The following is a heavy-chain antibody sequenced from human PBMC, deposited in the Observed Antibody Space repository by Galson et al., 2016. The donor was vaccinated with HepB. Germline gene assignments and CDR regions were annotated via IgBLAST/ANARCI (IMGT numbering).Heavy chain of an antibody. CDR2: INADNGHT. Sequence: SVKVSCKASGNTFSSSAFHWVRQAPGQGLEWMAWINADNGHTEFSQKLQGRVTITSDTSARMACMELNSLTSEDTAVYYCATSSSAWWVYGLDVWGQGTTVTVSS. CDR3: ATSSSAWWVYGLDV. D-gene: IGHD6-19*01. J-gene: IGHJ6*02. CDR1: GNTFSSSA. V-gene: IGHV1-3*01.